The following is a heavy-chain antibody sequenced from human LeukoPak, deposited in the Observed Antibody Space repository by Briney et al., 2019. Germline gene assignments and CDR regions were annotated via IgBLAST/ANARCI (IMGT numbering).Heavy chain of an antibody. CDR1: GFTFSSYG. CDR2: ISYDGSNK. CDR3: ARDLDSSGWYYAFDI. D-gene: IGHD6-19*01. Sequence: PGGSLRLSCAASGFTFSSYGMHWVRQAPGKGLEWVAVISYDGSNKYHADSVKGRFTISRDNAKNSLYLQMNSLRAEDTAVYYCARDLDSSGWYYAFDIWGQGTMVTVSS. J-gene: IGHJ3*02. V-gene: IGHV3-30*03.